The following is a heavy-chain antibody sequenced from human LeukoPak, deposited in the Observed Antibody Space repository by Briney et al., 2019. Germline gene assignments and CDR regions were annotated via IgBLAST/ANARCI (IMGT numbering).Heavy chain of an antibody. Sequence: PGGSLRLSCGASGFTFSRYCMHWVRQAPAKGLEWVAYIWQDASNNYYADSVKGRFTISRDSSKNIVYLQMNSLRAEDTAVYCCAKDSNWAFNYWGQGNLVSVSS. V-gene: IGHV3-30*02. CDR2: IWQDASNN. J-gene: IGHJ4*02. CDR1: GFTFSRYC. D-gene: IGHD7-27*01. CDR3: AKDSNWAFNY.